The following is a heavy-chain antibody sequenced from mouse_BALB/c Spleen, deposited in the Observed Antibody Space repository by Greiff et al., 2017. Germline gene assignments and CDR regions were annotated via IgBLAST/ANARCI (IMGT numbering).Heavy chain of an antibody. CDR3: ARYYGNLWYFDV. Sequence: VKLQESGPGLVQPSQSLSITCTVSGFSLTSYGVHWVRQSPGKGLEWLGVIWSGGSTDYNAAFISRLSISKDNSKSQVFFKMNSLQANDTAIYYCARYYGNLWYFDVWGAGTTVTVSS. D-gene: IGHD2-1*01. J-gene: IGHJ1*01. CDR2: IWSGGST. CDR1: GFSLTSYG. V-gene: IGHV2-2*02.